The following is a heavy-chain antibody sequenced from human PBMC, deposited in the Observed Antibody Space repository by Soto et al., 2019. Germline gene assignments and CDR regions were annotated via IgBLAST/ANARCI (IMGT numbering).Heavy chain of an antibody. Sequence: SVKVSCKASGGTFSSYAISWVRQAPGQGLEWMGGIIPIFGTANYAQKFQGRVTITADESTSTAYMELSSLRAEDTAVYYCAKVWVTMIVVVTGGGVYGMDVWGQGTTVTVSS. V-gene: IGHV1-69*13. CDR3: AKVWVTMIVVVTGGGVYGMDV. CDR1: GGTFSSYA. D-gene: IGHD3-22*01. CDR2: IIPIFGTA. J-gene: IGHJ6*02.